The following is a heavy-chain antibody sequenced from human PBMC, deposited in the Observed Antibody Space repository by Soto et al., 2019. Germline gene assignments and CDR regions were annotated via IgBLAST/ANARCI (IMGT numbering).Heavy chain of an antibody. Sequence: TLSLTCTVSGASIISSGYYWSWIRQHPGKGLEWIGYIYYSGSTYNNPSLKGRVTVSVDTSKNQVSLRLTSVTAADTAVYYCASGPRLQDKEYRYGLDVWGQGTTVTVSS. V-gene: IGHV4-31*03. J-gene: IGHJ6*02. CDR3: ASGPRLQDKEYRYGLDV. CDR2: IYYSGST. D-gene: IGHD1-1*01. CDR1: GASIISSGYY.